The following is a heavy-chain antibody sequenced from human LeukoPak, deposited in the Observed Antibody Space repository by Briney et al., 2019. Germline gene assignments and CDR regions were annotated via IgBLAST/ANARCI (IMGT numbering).Heavy chain of an antibody. D-gene: IGHD3-22*01. CDR3: ARVRLEYYYMDV. Sequence: SETLSLTCTVSGGSISSYYWSWIRQPPGKGLEWIGYIYYSGSTNYNPPLKSRVTISLDTSKNQFSLKLSSVTAADTAVYYCARVRLEYYYMDVWGKGTTVTVSS. CDR2: IYYSGST. J-gene: IGHJ6*03. V-gene: IGHV4-59*01. CDR1: GGSISSYY.